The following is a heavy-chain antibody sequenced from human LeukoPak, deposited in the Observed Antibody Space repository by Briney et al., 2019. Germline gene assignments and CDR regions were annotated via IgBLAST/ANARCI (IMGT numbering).Heavy chain of an antibody. CDR3: ARGRYYYGSGSLMDV. V-gene: IGHV4-38-2*02. D-gene: IGHD3-10*01. CDR2: MYHSGST. CDR1: NYSISTDYY. Sequence: SETLSLTCTVSNYSISTDYYWGWIRQPPGKGLEWIGTMYHSGSTNYNPSLKSRVTISVDTSKNQFSLKLSSVTAADTAVYYCARGRYYYGSGSLMDVWGKGTTVTVSS. J-gene: IGHJ6*03.